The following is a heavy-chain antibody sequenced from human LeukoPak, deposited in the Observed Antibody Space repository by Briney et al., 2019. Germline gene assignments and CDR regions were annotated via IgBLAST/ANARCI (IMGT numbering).Heavy chain of an antibody. CDR1: GYTFTSSS. D-gene: IGHD2-8*02. J-gene: IGHJ4*02. CDR2: VSHLNGNT. V-gene: IGHV1-18*01. Sequence: GASVKVSCQVSGYTFTSSSIIWVRQAPGQGLEWMGWVSHLNGNTDYAQKFQGRVTMTTDTSTSTAYMELTSLTSDDTAIYYCARESTAWSFDFWGQGTLVTVSS. CDR3: ARESTAWSFDF.